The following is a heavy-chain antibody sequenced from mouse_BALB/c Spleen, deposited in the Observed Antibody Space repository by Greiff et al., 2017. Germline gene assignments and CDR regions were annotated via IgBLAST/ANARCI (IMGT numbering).Heavy chain of an antibody. Sequence: EVQLQQSGAELVRPGASVKLSCTASGFNIKDYYMHWVKQRPEQGLEWIGWIDPENGDTEYAPKFQGKATMTADTSSNTAYLQLSSLTSEDTAVYYCNGWLPNYYAMDYWGQGTSVTVSS. CDR2: IDPENGDT. CDR1: GFNIKDYY. J-gene: IGHJ4*01. CDR3: NGWLPNYYAMDY. D-gene: IGHD2-3*01. V-gene: IGHV14-4*02.